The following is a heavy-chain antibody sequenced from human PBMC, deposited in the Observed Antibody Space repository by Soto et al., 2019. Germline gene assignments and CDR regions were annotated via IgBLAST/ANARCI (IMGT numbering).Heavy chain of an antibody. CDR2: INHSGST. CDR1: GGSFSGYY. Sequence: QVQLQQWGAGLLKPSETLSLTCAVYGGSFSGYYWSWIRQPPGKGLEWIGEINHSGSTNYNPSLKSRVTISLDTPQTQFSLMLSSVTAADTAVYYCARGYRGWYTPVGNYSSYAMDVWGQGTTVTGSS. J-gene: IGHJ6*02. V-gene: IGHV4-34*01. CDR3: ARGYRGWYTPVGNYSSYAMDV. D-gene: IGHD6-19*01.